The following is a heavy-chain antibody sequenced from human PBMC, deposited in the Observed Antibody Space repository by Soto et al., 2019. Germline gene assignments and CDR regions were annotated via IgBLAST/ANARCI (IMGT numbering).Heavy chain of an antibody. Sequence: GGSLRLSCAASGFTFSSYAMSWVRQAPGKGLEWVSAISGSGGSTYYADSVKGRFTIFRDNSKNTLYLQMNSLRAEDTAVYYCAKDGGEWELLPNDYWGQGTLVTSPQ. CDR2: ISGSGGST. CDR1: GFTFSSYA. V-gene: IGHV3-23*01. J-gene: IGHJ4*02. CDR3: AKDGGEWELLPNDY. D-gene: IGHD1-26*01.